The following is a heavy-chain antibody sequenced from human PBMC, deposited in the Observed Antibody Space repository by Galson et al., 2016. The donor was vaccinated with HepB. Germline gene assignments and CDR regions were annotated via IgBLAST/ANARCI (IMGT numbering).Heavy chain of an antibody. V-gene: IGHV3-64*02. CDR2: TNGNGGST. Sequence: SLRLSCAASGFTFSSYSMHWVRQAPGQGLEYVSATNGNGGSTYYSDSVKGRFTISRDNSKNMLYLQMDSLRVGDMAVYYCARVGSGYDYWGQGTLVTVSS. J-gene: IGHJ4*02. D-gene: IGHD2-2*03. CDR1: GFTFSSYS. CDR3: ARVGSGYDY.